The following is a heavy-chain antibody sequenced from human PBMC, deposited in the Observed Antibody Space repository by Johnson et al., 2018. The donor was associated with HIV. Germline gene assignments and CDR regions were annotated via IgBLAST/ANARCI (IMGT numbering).Heavy chain of an antibody. CDR1: GFTFDDYA. J-gene: IGHJ3*02. CDR2: ISWNSGSI. D-gene: IGHD6-13*01. CDR3: AKDMRISSTGAFDI. V-gene: IGHV3-9*01. Sequence: VQLVESGGGLVQPGRSLRLSCAASGFTFDDYAMHWVRQAPGKGLEWVSGISWNSGSIGYADSVKGRFTISRDNAKNSLYLQMNSLRAEDTALYYCAKDMRISSTGAFDIWDQGTMVTVSS.